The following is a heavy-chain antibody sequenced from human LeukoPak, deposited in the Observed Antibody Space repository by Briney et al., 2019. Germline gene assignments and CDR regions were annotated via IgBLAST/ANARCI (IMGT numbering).Heavy chain of an antibody. D-gene: IGHD5-18*01. Sequence: GGSLRLSCAASGFTFSSYAMNWVRQAPGKGLEWVSAISGSGGSSYYADSVKGRFTISRDNSKNTLYLQMNSLRAEDTAVYYCARDGRGYSYGYGGARIVDYWGQGTLVTVSS. J-gene: IGHJ4*02. CDR3: ARDGRGYSYGYGGARIVDY. CDR2: ISGSGGSS. V-gene: IGHV3-23*01. CDR1: GFTFSSYA.